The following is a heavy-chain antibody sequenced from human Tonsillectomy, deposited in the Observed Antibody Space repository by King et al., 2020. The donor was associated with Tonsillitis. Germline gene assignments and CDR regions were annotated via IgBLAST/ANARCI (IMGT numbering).Heavy chain of an antibody. CDR1: GYTFSSYD. D-gene: IGHD4-17*01. J-gene: IGHJ4*02. CDR2: MNPNSGNT. V-gene: IGHV1-8*01. Sequence: VQLVQSGAEVKKPGASVKVYCKASGYTFSSYDINWVRQATGQGLEWMGWMNPNSGNTGYAQQFQGRVTMTRHTSVSPAHMELSSLRSEDTAVYYCAWGHYDYGDYAVDYWGQGTLGTVSS. CDR3: AWGHYDYGDYAVDY.